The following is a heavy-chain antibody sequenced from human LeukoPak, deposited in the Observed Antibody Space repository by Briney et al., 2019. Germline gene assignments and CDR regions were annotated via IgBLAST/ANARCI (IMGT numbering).Heavy chain of an antibody. Sequence: ASVKVSCKASGGTFITYAISWVRQAPGQGLEWMGGIIPIFGTANYARKFQGRVTITADKSTSTTYMELSSLRSEDTAVYYCARGSGITMVRGVIEYYFDYWGQGTLVTVSS. CDR1: GGTFITYA. V-gene: IGHV1-69*06. D-gene: IGHD3-10*01. CDR2: IIPIFGTA. CDR3: ARGSGITMVRGVIEYYFDY. J-gene: IGHJ4*02.